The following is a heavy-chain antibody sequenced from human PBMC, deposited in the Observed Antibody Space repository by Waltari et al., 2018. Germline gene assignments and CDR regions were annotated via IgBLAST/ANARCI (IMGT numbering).Heavy chain of an antibody. CDR1: GFTFDDYA. D-gene: IGHD3-10*01. Sequence: EVQLVESGGGLVQPGRSLRLSCAASGFTFDDYAMHWLRQAPGRGLEWVSGISWNSGSIGYADSVKGRFTISRDNAKNSLYLQMNSLRAEDMALYYCAKGVGGSGSYYPRYFDYWGQGTLVTVSS. CDR3: AKGVGGSGSYYPRYFDY. J-gene: IGHJ4*02. V-gene: IGHV3-9*03. CDR2: ISWNSGSI.